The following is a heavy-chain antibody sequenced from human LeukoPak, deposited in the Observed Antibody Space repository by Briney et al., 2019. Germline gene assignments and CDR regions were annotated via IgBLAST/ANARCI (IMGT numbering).Heavy chain of an antibody. V-gene: IGHV1-18*01. J-gene: IGHJ5*01. D-gene: IGHD1-26*01. CDR3: ARASGSYWWFDS. CDR1: GYTFTTYG. CDR2: ISAYNGNT. Sequence: GASVKVPCKASGYTFTTYGITWVRQAPGQGLEWMGWISAYNGNTNYAQKLQGRVTMTRDTSTSIVYMELRSLRSDDTAVYYCARASGSYWWFDSWGQGTLVTVSS.